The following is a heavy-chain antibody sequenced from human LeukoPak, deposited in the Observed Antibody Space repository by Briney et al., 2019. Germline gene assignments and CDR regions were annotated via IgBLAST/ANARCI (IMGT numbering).Heavy chain of an antibody. CDR1: GFTFSSYG. J-gene: IGHJ4*02. CDR3: AKDHAKLSAYCSSTGGTDYVDY. CDR2: IAINGSNI. Sequence: GGSLRLSCAASGFTFSSYGMHWVRQAPGKGLEWVAVIAINGSNIYYGDSVKGRFTISRDNSKNTLYLKMNRLRAEDTAVYYCAKDHAKLSAYCSSTGGTDYVDYWGQGPGVPVSS. D-gene: IGHD2-2*01. V-gene: IGHV3-30*18.